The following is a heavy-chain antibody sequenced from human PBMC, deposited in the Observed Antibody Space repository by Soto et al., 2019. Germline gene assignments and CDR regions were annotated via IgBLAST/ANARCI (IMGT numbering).Heavy chain of an antibody. CDR3: ARDMGPSGAYGY. D-gene: IGHD1-26*01. J-gene: IGHJ4*02. V-gene: IGHV3-7*03. CDR1: GFTFSTYW. Sequence: EVQLVDSGGDLVQPGGSLRLYCAASGFTFSTYWMSWVRQAPGKGLEWVANIDPDGSQKYYVDSVKGRFTISRDNAKNSLYLQMNSLRAEDTAVYYCARDMGPSGAYGYWGQGTLVTVSS. CDR2: IDPDGSQK.